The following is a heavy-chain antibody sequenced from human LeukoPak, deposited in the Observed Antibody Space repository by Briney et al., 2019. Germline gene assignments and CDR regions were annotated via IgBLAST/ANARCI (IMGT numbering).Heavy chain of an antibody. J-gene: IGHJ4*02. Sequence: ASVKVSCKASGYTFTGYYMLWVRQAPGQGLEWMGWINPNSGGTNYAQKFQGRVTMTRDTSISTAYMELSRLRSDDTAVYFCARDSSLRGVIGNWGQGTLVTVPS. CDR1: GYTFTGYY. CDR3: ARDSSLRGVIGN. CDR2: INPNSGGT. V-gene: IGHV1-2*02. D-gene: IGHD3-10*01.